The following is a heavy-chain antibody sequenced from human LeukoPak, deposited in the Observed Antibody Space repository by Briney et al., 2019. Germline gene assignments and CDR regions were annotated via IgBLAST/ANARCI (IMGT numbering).Heavy chain of an antibody. CDR1: GYTFTGYY. CDR3: FLSTAMRSRQYYFDY. D-gene: IGHD5-18*01. J-gene: IGHJ4*02. V-gene: IGHV1-2*02. Sequence: ASVKVSCKASGYTFTGYYMHWVRQAPGQGLEWMGWINPNSGGTNYAQKFQSRVTMTRDTSISTAYMELSRLRSDDTAVYYCFLSTAMRSRQYYFDYWGQGTLVTVSS. CDR2: INPNSGGT.